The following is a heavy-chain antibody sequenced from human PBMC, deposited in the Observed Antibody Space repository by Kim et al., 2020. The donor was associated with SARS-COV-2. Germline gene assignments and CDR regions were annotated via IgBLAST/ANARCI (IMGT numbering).Heavy chain of an antibody. CDR1: GFTFSSYA. D-gene: IGHD3-10*01. Sequence: GGSLRLSCAASGFTFSSYAMHWVRQAPGKGLEWVAVISYDGSNKYYADSVKGRFTISRDNSKNTLYLQMNSLRAEDTAVYYCARDAVPVLLWFGELWYN. CDR3: ARDAVPVLLWFGELWYN. CDR2: ISYDGSNK. J-gene: IGHJ5*01. V-gene: IGHV3-30-3*01.